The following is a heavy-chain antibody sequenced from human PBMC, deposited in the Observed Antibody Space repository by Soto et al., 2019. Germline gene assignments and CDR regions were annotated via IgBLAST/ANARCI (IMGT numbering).Heavy chain of an antibody. CDR3: AKGRGGSGSGPPRVDF. Sequence: EVQLFESGGGLVQPGGSLRLSCAASGFTFNNYAMTWVRQAPGKGLEWVSAISGGGDTTSYADSVKGRFTVSRDGSKNTLYLQMSSRRAEDTALYYCAKGRGGSGSGPPRVDFWGQGTQVSVSS. CDR2: ISGGGDTT. D-gene: IGHD3-10*01. CDR1: GFTFNNYA. V-gene: IGHV3-23*01. J-gene: IGHJ4*02.